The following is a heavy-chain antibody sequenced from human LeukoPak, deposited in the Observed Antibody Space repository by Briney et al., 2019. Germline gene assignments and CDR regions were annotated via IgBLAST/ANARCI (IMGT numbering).Heavy chain of an antibody. CDR3: ARGRSGSYFGGDALDI. V-gene: IGHV3-53*01. CDR2: IYSGGNT. D-gene: IGHD1-26*01. Sequence: PGGSLRLSCAASGFTFSSYAMSWVRQAPGKGLEWVSIIYSGGNTHYADSVKGRFTISRDNSKNTLYLQMNSLRVEDTAVYYCARGRSGSYFGGDALDIWGQGTMVIVSS. CDR1: GFTFSSYA. J-gene: IGHJ3*02.